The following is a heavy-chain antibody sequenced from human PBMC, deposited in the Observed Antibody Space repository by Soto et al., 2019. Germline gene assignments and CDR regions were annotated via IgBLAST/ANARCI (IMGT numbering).Heavy chain of an antibody. D-gene: IGHD3-9*01. Sequence: PGGSLRLSCAASGFIFSNYATHWVRQAPGRGLEWVAVISYDGGNKYYVDSVEGRFTISRDNSKNTLYLQMNSLRAEDTAIYYCTRGDILSSWHANFDYWGQGTLVTVSS. CDR3: TRGDILSSWHANFDY. V-gene: IGHV3-30-3*01. CDR2: ISYDGGNK. CDR1: GFIFSNYA. J-gene: IGHJ4*02.